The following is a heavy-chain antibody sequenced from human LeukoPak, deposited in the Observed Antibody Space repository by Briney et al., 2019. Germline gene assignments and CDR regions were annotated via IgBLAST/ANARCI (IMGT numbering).Heavy chain of an antibody. D-gene: IGHD3-22*01. CDR3: GQARPSSEIDY. CDR1: GFIFSTYA. J-gene: IGHJ4*02. V-gene: IGHV3-23*01. Sequence: GGSLRLSCAASGFIFSTYAMTWVRQAPGKGLEWVSAISGSGGSTYYADSVKGRFTISRDNSKNTLYPQMNSLRAEDTAVYYCGQARPSSEIDYWGQGTLVTVSS. CDR2: ISGSGGST.